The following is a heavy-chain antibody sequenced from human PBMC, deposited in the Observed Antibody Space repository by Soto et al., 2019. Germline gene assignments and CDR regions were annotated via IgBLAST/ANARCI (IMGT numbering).Heavy chain of an antibody. J-gene: IGHJ4*02. D-gene: IGHD3-10*01. CDR3: TRDSSYYGAGRGVLDY. V-gene: IGHV3-66*01. CDR1: GFTVGTNY. CDR2: IYSDGGT. Sequence: EVQLVESGGGLVKPGGSLRLSCEASGFTVGTNYGSWVRQAPGKGLEGVSVIYSDGGTYYADPVKGRFTIPRDTFKNVVNLQMSSLRADDTAVYFCTRDSSYYGAGRGVLDYWGQGTLVTVSS.